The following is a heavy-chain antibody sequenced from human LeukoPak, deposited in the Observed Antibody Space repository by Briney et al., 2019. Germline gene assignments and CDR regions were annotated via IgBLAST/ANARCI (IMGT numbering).Heavy chain of an antibody. CDR2: IKQDGSEK. Sequence: PGGSLRLSCAASGFTFSSYWMSWVRQAPGKGLEWVANIKQDGSEKYYVDSVKGRFTISRDNAKNSLYLQMNSLRSEDTAVYYCATRDIVVVVGATRYHFDYWGQGTLVTVSS. CDR1: GFTFSSYW. D-gene: IGHD2-15*01. J-gene: IGHJ4*02. V-gene: IGHV3-7*03. CDR3: ATRDIVVVVGATRYHFDY.